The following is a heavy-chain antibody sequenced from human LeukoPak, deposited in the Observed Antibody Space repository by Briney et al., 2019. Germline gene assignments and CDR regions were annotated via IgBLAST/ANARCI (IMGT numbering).Heavy chain of an antibody. Sequence: GGSLRLSCAASGFTFSSYAMSWVRQAPGKGLEWVSAISGSGSGDRTYYADSVKGRFTISRDNAKNSLFLQMNSLRDEDTAVYYCARDHAYCGGDCYPLDYWGQGTLVTVSS. CDR3: ARDHAYCGGDCYPLDY. D-gene: IGHD2-21*02. V-gene: IGHV3-23*01. CDR1: GFTFSSYA. CDR2: ISGSGSGDRT. J-gene: IGHJ4*02.